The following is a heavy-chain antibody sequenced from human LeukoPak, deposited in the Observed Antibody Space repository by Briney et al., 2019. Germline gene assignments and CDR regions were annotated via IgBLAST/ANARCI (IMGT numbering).Heavy chain of an antibody. J-gene: IGHJ4*02. Sequence: SVKVSCKASEGTFGAYSIDWVRQAPGQGLDWVGGINPIFNILYYARNFQGRVTITADESTNTAFLELDSLKHDDTAVYYCAAGRRLGELFFDYWGPGTLVTVSS. CDR3: AAGRRLGELFFDY. D-gene: IGHD3-10*01. CDR1: EGTFGAYS. V-gene: IGHV1-69*13. CDR2: INPIFNIL.